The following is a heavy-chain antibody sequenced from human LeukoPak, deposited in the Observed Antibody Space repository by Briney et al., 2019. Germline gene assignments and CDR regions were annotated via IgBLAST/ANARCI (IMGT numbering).Heavy chain of an antibody. V-gene: IGHV3-23*01. J-gene: IGHJ4*02. D-gene: IGHD1-14*01. CDR2: IGISDVDR. CDR3: AKDAPGAGGFAY. CDR1: GFTISSQA. Sequence: GGSLRLSCVASGFTISSQAMSWVRQAPGKGLECVSTIGISDVDRHYADSVKGRFTISRDNSKNTLYLQMNSLRADDTAVYYCAKDAPGAGGFAYCGEGTLVTVSS.